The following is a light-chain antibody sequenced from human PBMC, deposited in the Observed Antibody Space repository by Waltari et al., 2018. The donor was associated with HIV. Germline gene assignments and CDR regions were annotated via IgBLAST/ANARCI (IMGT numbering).Light chain of an antibody. V-gene: IGKV1-8*01. J-gene: IGKJ1*01. CDR3: QQYYNFPRT. Sequence: AVRVTQSPSTFSASSGEIVTTTCRASQGISSYLALYQQKPGTAPKLLIYAASLLQSGVPSRFSASGSGTNFTLTINCLQSDDRATYYFQQYYNFPRTFGQGTKVEL. CDR2: AAS. CDR1: QGISSY.